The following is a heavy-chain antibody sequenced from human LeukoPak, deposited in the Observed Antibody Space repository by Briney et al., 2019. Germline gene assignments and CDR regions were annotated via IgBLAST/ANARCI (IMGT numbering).Heavy chain of an antibody. CDR1: GGSFSSYY. V-gene: IGHV4-59*01. Sequence: SETLSLTCAVYGGSFSSYYWSWIRQPPGKGLEWIGYIYYSGSTNYNPSLKSRATISVDTSKNQFSLKLSSVTAADTAVYYCARGWYCSSTSCYPEDYYYYMDVWGKGTTVTVSS. D-gene: IGHD2-2*01. CDR3: ARGWYCSSTSCYPEDYYYYMDV. J-gene: IGHJ6*03. CDR2: IYYSGST.